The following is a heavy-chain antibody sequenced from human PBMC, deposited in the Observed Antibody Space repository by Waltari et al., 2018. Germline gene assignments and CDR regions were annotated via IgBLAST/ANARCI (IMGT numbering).Heavy chain of an antibody. CDR2: IMTDGRGE. Sequence: EVQLVESGGGLVQPGGSLRLSCAASGFTLRRYWMSWVRQAPGKGPEWVANIMTDGRGEYDVDSVRGRFTISRDNAKNSLYLQMNSLRPEDTAVYYCARDQWFAFDVWGHGTMVTVSS. D-gene: IGHD3-22*01. CDR1: GFTLRRYW. J-gene: IGHJ3*01. V-gene: IGHV3-7*01. CDR3: ARDQWFAFDV.